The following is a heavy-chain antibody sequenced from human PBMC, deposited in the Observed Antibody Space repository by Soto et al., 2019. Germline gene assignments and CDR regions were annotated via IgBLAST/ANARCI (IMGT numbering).Heavy chain of an antibody. CDR1: GASVSGDGSY. Sequence: QVQLQESGPGLVKPSQTLSLTCLVSGASVSGDGSYCSWIRQHPGKRLEFIGYIHNSGSTYSNTSLENRVAMSIDTSKNQFSLRLSSVTAADSAVYFCARDLGSEQWFFDNWGHGILVTVFS. J-gene: IGHJ4*01. CDR3: ARDLGSEQWFFDN. V-gene: IGHV4-31*03. CDR2: IHNSGST. D-gene: IGHD6-19*01.